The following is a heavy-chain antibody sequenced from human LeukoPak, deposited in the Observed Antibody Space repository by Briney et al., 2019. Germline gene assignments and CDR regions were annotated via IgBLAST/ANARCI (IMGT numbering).Heavy chain of an antibody. J-gene: IGHJ6*03. CDR3: AKGPNYDFWSGSPEDYYYYYMDV. D-gene: IGHD3-3*01. CDR2: TSGSGGST. Sequence: GGSLRLSCAASGFTFSSYAMSWVRQAPGKGLEWVSATSGSGGSTYYADSVKGRFTISRDNSKNTLYLQMNSLRAEDTAVYYCAKGPNYDFWSGSPEDYYYYYMDVWGKGTTVTVSS. V-gene: IGHV3-23*01. CDR1: GFTFSSYA.